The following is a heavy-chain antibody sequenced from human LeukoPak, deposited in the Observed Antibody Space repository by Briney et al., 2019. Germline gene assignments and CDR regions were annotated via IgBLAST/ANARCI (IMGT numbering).Heavy chain of an antibody. Sequence: SETLSLTCAVSNYSISSGYYWGWIRQPPGKGLEWIGSIYHSGSTYYNPSLKSRVTISADASKNQFSLKLTSVTATDTAVYYCARGRGGGFASSSFDYWGQGTLVTVSS. D-gene: IGHD3-16*01. CDR3: ARGRGGGFASSSFDY. V-gene: IGHV4-38-2*01. CDR1: NYSISSGYY. CDR2: IYHSGST. J-gene: IGHJ4*02.